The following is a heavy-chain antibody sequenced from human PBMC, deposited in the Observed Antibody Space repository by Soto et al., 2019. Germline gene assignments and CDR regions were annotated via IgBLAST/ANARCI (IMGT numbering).Heavy chain of an antibody. J-gene: IGHJ4*01. CDR3: AREAPWGTTQFDF. CDR2: IFPGGST. V-gene: IGHV4-4*07. CDR1: GGSLSDAY. D-gene: IGHD7-27*01. Sequence: ETLSLTCTVSGGSLSDAYWSWIRQPAGKGLECIGRIFPGGSTNFNPSLKSRVTLSVDTSKNQFSLRLTSVTAADTAIYYCAREAPWGTTQFDFWGHGTPVTVSS.